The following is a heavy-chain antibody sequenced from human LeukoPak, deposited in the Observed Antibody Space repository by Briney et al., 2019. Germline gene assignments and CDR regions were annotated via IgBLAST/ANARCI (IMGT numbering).Heavy chain of an antibody. Sequence: SETLSLTCTVSGGSISGYYWSWIRQPPGKGLEWIGYIYYSGSTNNNPSLKSRVTISLDTSKKQFSLKLSSVTAADTAVFYCARGIRNYDMDVWGQGTTVTVSS. CDR2: IYYSGST. D-gene: IGHD2-21*01. CDR1: GGSISGYY. CDR3: ARGIRNYDMDV. J-gene: IGHJ6*02. V-gene: IGHV4-59*01.